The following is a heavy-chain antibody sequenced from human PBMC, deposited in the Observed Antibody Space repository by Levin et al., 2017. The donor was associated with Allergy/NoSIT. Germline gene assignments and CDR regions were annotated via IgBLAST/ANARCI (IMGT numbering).Heavy chain of an antibody. D-gene: IGHD6-19*01. CDR2: INHSGST. Sequence: SETLSLTCAVYGGSFSGYYWSWIRQPPGKGLEWIGEINHSGSTNYNPSLKSRVTISVDTSKNQFSLKLSSVTAADTAVYYCARGLAPGLVRHRRPFDSWGQGTMVTVSS. CDR3: ARGLAPGLVRHRRPFDS. CDR1: GGSFSGYY. J-gene: IGHJ3*02. V-gene: IGHV4-34*01.